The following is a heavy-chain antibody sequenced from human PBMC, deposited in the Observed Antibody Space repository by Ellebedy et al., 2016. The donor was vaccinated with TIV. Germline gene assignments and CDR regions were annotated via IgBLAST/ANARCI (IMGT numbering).Heavy chain of an antibody. CDR2: IDPSDSYT. CDR3: ATGPDYYYDSSGYPFDY. V-gene: IGHV5-10-1*01. J-gene: IGHJ4*02. D-gene: IGHD3-22*01. Sequence: KVSXKGSGYSFTIYWISWVRQMPGKGLEWMGRIDPSDSYTNYSPSFQGHVTISADKSISTAYLQWSSLKASDTAMYYCATGPDYYYDSSGYPFDYWGQGTLVTVSS. CDR1: GYSFTIYW.